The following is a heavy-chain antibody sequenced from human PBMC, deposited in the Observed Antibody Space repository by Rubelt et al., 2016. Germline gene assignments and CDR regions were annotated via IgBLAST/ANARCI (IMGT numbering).Heavy chain of an antibody. J-gene: IGHJ6*02. Sequence: QLQLQESGPGLVKPSETLSLTCTVSGGSITISTYYWGWVRQSPGKGLEWIGGLYYSGSTYFNPSLRSRVTVSLDASKNQFSRKLISVTAADTAVYYCVAEGVNYHGMDVWGQGTTVTVAS. V-gene: IGHV4-39*07. CDR1: GGSITISTYY. D-gene: IGHD2-8*01. CDR3: VAEGVNYHGMDV. CDR2: LYYSGST.